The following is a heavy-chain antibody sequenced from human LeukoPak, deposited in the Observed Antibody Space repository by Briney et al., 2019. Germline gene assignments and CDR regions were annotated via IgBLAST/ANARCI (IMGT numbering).Heavy chain of an antibody. CDR2: INHSGIT. D-gene: IGHD6-13*01. J-gene: IGHJ4*02. CDR3: AFDAGYSSY. Sequence: SETLSLTCTVYGGSFSSYYWNWLRQPPGKGLEWIGEINHSGITNYNPSLKSRVTISVDTSKNQFSLKVRSVTAADTAVYYCAFDAGYSSYWGQGTLVTVSS. V-gene: IGHV4-34*01. CDR1: GGSFSSYY.